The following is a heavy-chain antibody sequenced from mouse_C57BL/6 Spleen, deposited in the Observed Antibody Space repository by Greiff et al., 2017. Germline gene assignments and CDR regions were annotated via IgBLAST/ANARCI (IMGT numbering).Heavy chain of an antibody. D-gene: IGHD3-2*02. CDR3: TGAQGFAY. CDR2: IRLKSDNYAT. CDR1: GFTFSNYW. V-gene: IGHV6-3*01. Sequence: EVQLVESGGGLVQPGGSMKLSCVASGFTFSNYWMNWVRQSPEKGLEWVAQIRLKSDNYATHYAESVKGRFTISRDDSKSSVYLQMNNLRAEDTGIYYCTGAQGFAYWGQGTLVTVSA. J-gene: IGHJ3*01.